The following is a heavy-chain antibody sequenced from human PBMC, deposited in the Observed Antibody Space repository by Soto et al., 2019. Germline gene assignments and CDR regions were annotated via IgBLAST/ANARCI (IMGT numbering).Heavy chain of an antibody. V-gene: IGHV3-48*02. Sequence: EVQLVXXGGXXVXXXXXLXXXCAXXXFTXSXYAVXWVXQAPGXXXXXXXXISSDSRYIYHGDSVKGRFTISRDNARNSVYXQXNXXXXXXXXVYYCARIKLVDFFFINVDVYDMDVWGQGTPVTXXS. CDR2: ISSDSRYI. D-gene: IGHD2-15*01. J-gene: IGHJ6*02. CDR3: ARIKLVDFFFINVDVYDMDV. CDR1: XFTXSXYA.